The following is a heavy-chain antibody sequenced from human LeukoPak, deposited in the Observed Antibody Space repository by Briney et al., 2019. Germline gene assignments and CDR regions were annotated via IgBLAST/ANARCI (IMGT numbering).Heavy chain of an antibody. CDR3: ARAGIVHNWFDP. Sequence: PSETLSLTCTVSGGSISSSSFYWSWLRHPPGKGLEWIGEINHSGSTNYNPSLKSRVTISVDTSKNQFSLKLSSVTAADAAVYYCARAGIVHNWFDPWGQGTLVTVSS. J-gene: IGHJ5*02. D-gene: IGHD2-21*01. CDR1: GGSISSSSFY. CDR2: INHSGST. V-gene: IGHV4-39*07.